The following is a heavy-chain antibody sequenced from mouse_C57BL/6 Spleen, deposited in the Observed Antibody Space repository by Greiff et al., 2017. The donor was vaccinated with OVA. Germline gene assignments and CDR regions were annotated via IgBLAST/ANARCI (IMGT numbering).Heavy chain of an antibody. J-gene: IGHJ3*01. CDR3: AIENHYGSSFAY. CDR2: IHPSDSDT. D-gene: IGHD1-1*01. V-gene: IGHV1-74*01. CDR1: GYTFTSYW. Sequence: QVQLQQPGAELVKPGASVKVSCKASGYTFTSYWMHWVKQRPGQGLEWIGRIHPSDSDTNYNQKFKGKATLTVDKSSSTAYMQLSSLTSEDSAVYYCAIENHYGSSFAYWGQGTLVTVSA.